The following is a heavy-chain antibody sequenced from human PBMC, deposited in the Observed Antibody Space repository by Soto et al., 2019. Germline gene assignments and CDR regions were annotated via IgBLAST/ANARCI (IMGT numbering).Heavy chain of an antibody. CDR2: IIPIFGTA. Sequence: SVKVSCKASGGTFSSYAISWVRQAPGQGLEWMGGIIPIFGTANYAQKFQGRVTITADESTSTAYMELNSLRAEDTAVYYCANFRGSGSYYNVRRKENSYYYYGMDVWGQGTTVTVSS. V-gene: IGHV1-69*13. J-gene: IGHJ6*02. CDR3: ANFRGSGSYYNVRRKENSYYYYGMDV. D-gene: IGHD3-10*01. CDR1: GGTFSSYA.